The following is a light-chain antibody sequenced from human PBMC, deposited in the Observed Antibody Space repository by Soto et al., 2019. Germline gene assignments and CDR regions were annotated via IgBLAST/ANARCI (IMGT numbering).Light chain of an antibody. CDR3: CSYVGAFTWV. Sequence: QSALTQPRSVSGSPGQSVTISCSGTSSDVGGYEYVSWYQQHPGKAPRLLIYHVGQRPSGVPDRFSGSKSGTTASLTISGLQAEDEADYYCCSYVGAFTWVFGGGTKVTVL. V-gene: IGLV2-11*01. CDR2: HVG. J-gene: IGLJ3*02. CDR1: SSDVGGYEY.